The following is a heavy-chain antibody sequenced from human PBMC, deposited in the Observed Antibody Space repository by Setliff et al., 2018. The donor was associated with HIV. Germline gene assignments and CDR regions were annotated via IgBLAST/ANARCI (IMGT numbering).Heavy chain of an antibody. D-gene: IGHD3-16*02. CDR2: INTGNGNT. Sequence: ASVKVSCKASGYTFSSHTIHWVRQAPGQGLEWMGWINTGNGNTKYSQKFQDRVTITRDTSANTGYMEVSSLRLEDTAVYYCARDRIPKRGYTYREPDFDSWGQLTLVTSPQ. V-gene: IGHV1-3*04. CDR3: ARDRIPKRGYTYREPDFDS. J-gene: IGHJ4*02. CDR1: GYTFSSHT.